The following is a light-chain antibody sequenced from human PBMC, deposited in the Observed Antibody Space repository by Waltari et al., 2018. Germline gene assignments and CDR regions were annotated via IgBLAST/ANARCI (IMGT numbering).Light chain of an antibody. CDR2: LGS. Sequence: DIVMTQSQLSLPVTPGERASISCRSSQSLLHSNGYNYLDWYLQKPGQSPQLLIYLGSNRASGVPDRFSGSGSGTDFTLKISRVEAEDVGVYYCMQALQTPNTFGQGTKLEIK. J-gene: IGKJ2*01. CDR3: MQALQTPNT. V-gene: IGKV2-28*01. CDR1: QSLLHSNGYNY.